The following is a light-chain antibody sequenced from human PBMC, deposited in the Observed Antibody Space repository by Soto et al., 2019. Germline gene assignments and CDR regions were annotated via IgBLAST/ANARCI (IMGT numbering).Light chain of an antibody. J-gene: IGLJ1*01. Sequence: QSALTQPPSAYGTPGQRVTISCSGSNSNIRSNTVNWYQQLPGTAPKLLIYSNNQRPPGVPDRFSGSKSGTSASLAISGLQSEDEADYYCAVWDDSLNGYVFGTGTKVTVL. CDR1: NSNIRSNT. V-gene: IGLV1-44*01. CDR2: SNN. CDR3: AVWDDSLNGYV.